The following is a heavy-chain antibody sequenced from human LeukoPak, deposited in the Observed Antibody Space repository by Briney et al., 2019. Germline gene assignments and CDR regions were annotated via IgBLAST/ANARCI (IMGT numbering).Heavy chain of an antibody. Sequence: PSQSLSLTCTASGDSFRRRSSYWGWLRQPPGKGLEWIVSIYHSGCACYYPSLMSRLPISVHTSKNHFSLKLTSVTAADTAVYYCARQHNWNYVDYYYYLDVWGKGTTVTVSS. CDR1: GDSFRRRSSY. V-gene: IGHV4-39*02. J-gene: IGHJ6*03. CDR2: IYHSGCA. CDR3: ARQHNWNYVDYYYYLDV. D-gene: IGHD1-7*01.